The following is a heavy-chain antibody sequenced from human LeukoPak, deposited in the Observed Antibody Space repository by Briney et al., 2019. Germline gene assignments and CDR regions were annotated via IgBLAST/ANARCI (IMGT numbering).Heavy chain of an antibody. V-gene: IGHV3-23*01. Sequence: GGSLRLSCAASGFTFSSFAMTWVRQAPGKGLEWVSGFDGNGPNTYYADSVKGRFTISRDNAKNSLYLQMNSLRAEDTAVYYCARDGDDDYGVLNWGRGTLVTVPS. CDR3: ARDGDDDYGVLN. CDR1: GFTFSSFA. CDR2: FDGNGPNT. J-gene: IGHJ4*02. D-gene: IGHD4-17*01.